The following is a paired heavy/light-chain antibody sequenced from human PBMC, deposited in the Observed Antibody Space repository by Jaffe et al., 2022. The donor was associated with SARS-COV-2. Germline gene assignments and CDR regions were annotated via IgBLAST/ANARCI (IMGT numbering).Light chain of an antibody. J-gene: IGKJ2*01. V-gene: IGKV2-28*01. CDR2: LGS. CDR3: MQAVQTPYT. Sequence: DIVMTQSPLSLPVTPGEPASISCRSSQSLLHSNGYDYLDWYLQKPGQSPQLLIYLGSNRASGVPDRFSGSGSGTDFTLKISRVEAEDVGVYYCMQAVQTPYTFGQGTKLEIK. CDR1: QSLLHSNGYDY.
Heavy chain of an antibody. V-gene: IGHV1-3*01. D-gene: IGHD1-26*01. J-gene: IGHJ6*02. CDR3: AGSLRRGYNGLDV. CDR1: GYTFTSYA. CDR2: INAGNGDT. Sequence: QVQLVQSGAEVKKPGASVKVSCKASGYTFTSYALHWVRQAPGQRLEWMGWINAGNGDTKYSQKFQGRVTITRDTSATTAYMDLSSLGSEDTAVYYCAGSLRRGYNGLDVWGQGTTVTVSS.